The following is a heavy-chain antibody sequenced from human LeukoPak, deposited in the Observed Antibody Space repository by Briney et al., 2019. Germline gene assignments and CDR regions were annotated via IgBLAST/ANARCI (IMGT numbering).Heavy chain of an antibody. V-gene: IGHV4-39*01. Sequence: SETLSLTCTVSGGSISSSSYYWGWIRQPPGKGLEWIGSIYYSGSTYYNPSLKSRVTISVDTSKNQFSLKLSSVTAADTAVYYCARREVGGSGMDTEIGPTFDYWGQGTLVTVSS. J-gene: IGHJ4*02. CDR3: ARREVGGSGMDTEIGPTFDY. CDR1: GGSISSSSYY. D-gene: IGHD5-18*01. CDR2: IYYSGST.